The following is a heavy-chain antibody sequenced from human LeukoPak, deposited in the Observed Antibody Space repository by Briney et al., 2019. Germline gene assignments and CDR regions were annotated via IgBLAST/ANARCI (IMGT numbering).Heavy chain of an antibody. CDR3: AKSPRGSWYPFDY. CDR1: GFTFSSYA. CDR2: ISGSGGST. Sequence: SGGSLRLSCAASGFTFSSYAMSWVRQAPGKGLEWVSAISGSGGSTYYADSVKGRFTISRDNSKNTLYLQMYSLRAEDTAVYYCAKSPRGSWYPFDYWGQGTLVTVSS. J-gene: IGHJ4*02. D-gene: IGHD6-13*01. V-gene: IGHV3-23*01.